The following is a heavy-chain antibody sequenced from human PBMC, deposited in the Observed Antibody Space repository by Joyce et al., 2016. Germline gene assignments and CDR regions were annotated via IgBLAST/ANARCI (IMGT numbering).Heavy chain of an antibody. CDR1: GGSLSGYY. CDR2: VNDRGRT. Sequence: QVQLQEWGAGLLKPSETLSLTCAVYGGSLSGYYWSWIRQAPGMGLEWIGEVNDRGRTNYNPYLKSRATTSMDTSKNQFSLRLTTVTAADTAVYFCARARRGIILARGEMGEYLQHWGRGTVVIVSS. J-gene: IGHJ1*01. D-gene: IGHD3-10*01. V-gene: IGHV4-34*01. CDR3: ARARRGIILARGEMGEYLQH.